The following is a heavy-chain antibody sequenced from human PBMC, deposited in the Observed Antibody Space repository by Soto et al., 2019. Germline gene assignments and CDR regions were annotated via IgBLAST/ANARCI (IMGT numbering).Heavy chain of an antibody. CDR3: ARESKPPPSVVAATYSIYYFDY. CDR1: GFTFSSYA. Sequence: GGSLRLSCAASGFTFSSYAMHWVRQAPGKGLEWVAVISYDGSNKYYADSVKGRFTISRDNSKNTLYLQMNSLRAEDTAVYYCARESKPPPSVVAATYSIYYFDYWGQGTLVTVSS. V-gene: IGHV3-30-3*01. CDR2: ISYDGSNK. D-gene: IGHD2-15*01. J-gene: IGHJ4*02.